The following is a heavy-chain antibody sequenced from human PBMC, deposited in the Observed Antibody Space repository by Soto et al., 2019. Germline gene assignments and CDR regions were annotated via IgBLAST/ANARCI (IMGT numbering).Heavy chain of an antibody. V-gene: IGHV3-30-3*01. CDR1: GFTFSSYA. Sequence: GGSLRLSCAASGFTFSSYAMHWVRQAPGKGLEWVAVISYDGSNKHYADSVKGRFTISRDNSKNTLYLQMNSLRAEDTAVYYCARDLSYCGGDCYSDVDYWGQGTLVTVSS. D-gene: IGHD2-21*02. J-gene: IGHJ4*02. CDR3: ARDLSYCGGDCYSDVDY. CDR2: ISYDGSNK.